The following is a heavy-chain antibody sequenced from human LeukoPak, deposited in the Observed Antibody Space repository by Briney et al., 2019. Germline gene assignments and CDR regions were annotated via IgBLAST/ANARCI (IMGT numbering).Heavy chain of an antibody. CDR1: GGSISSGSYY. CDR3: ARGASRGYSYGYDY. V-gene: IGHV4-61*02. J-gene: IGHJ4*02. CDR2: IYTSGST. D-gene: IGHD5-18*01. Sequence: SETLSLTCTVSGGSISSGSYYWSWIRQPAGKGLEWIGRIYTSGSTNYNPSLKSRVTISVDTSKNQFSLKLSSVTAADTAVYYCARGASRGYSYGYDYWGQGTLVTVSS.